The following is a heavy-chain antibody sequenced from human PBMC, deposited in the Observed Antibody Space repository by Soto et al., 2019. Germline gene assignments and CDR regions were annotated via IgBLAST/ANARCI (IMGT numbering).Heavy chain of an antibody. CDR2: INHSGST. V-gene: IGHV4-34*01. D-gene: IGHD4-17*01. CDR3: ARGKADYGDYPSFDY. Sequence: QVQLQQWGAGLLKPSETLSLTCAVYGGSFSGYYWSWIRQPPGKGLEWIGEINHSGSTNYNPSLKSRVTISVDTSKNQFSLKLSSVPTADTAVYYCARGKADYGDYPSFDYWGQGTLVTVSS. J-gene: IGHJ4*02. CDR1: GGSFSGYY.